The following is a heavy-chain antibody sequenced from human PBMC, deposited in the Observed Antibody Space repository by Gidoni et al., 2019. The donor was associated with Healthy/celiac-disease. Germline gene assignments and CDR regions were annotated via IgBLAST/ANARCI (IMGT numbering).Heavy chain of an antibody. V-gene: IGHV4-31*03. CDR2: IYYSGST. CDR1: GGSISSGGYY. Sequence: QVQLQESGPGRVKPSQTLSLTCTVSGGSISSGGYYWSWSRQHPGKGLEWIGYIYYSGSTYYNPSLKSRVTISVDTSKNQFSLKLSSVTAADTAVYYCARDLTHNYGGVHYYYGMDVWGQGTTVTVSS. D-gene: IGHD4-17*01. CDR3: ARDLTHNYGGVHYYYGMDV. J-gene: IGHJ6*02.